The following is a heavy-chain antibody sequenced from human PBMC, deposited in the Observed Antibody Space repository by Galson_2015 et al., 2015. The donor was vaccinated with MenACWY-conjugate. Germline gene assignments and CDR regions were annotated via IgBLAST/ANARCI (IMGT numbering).Heavy chain of an antibody. CDR1: GDSISTYY. V-gene: IGHV4-59*01. CDR3: ARGVNLASMAGY. D-gene: IGHD3-3*02. Sequence: SETLSLTCTVSGDSISTYYWNWIRQPPGEGLEWIGYISHSGSTNHNPSLKSRVTISLDTSKNQFSLDLTSVTAADTAVYYCARGVNLASMAGYWGQGTLVTVSS. CDR2: ISHSGST. J-gene: IGHJ4*02.